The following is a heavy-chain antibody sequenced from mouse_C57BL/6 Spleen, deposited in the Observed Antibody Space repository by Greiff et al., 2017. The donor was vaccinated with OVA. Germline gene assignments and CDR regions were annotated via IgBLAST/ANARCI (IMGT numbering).Heavy chain of an antibody. J-gene: IGHJ2*01. V-gene: IGHV1-15*01. D-gene: IGHD1-1*01. CDR3: TGYYSSKDY. Sequence: QVQLQQSGAELVRPGASVTLSCKASGYTFTDYEMHWVKQTPVHGLEWIGAIDPETGGTAYNQKFKGKAILTADKSSSTAYMELRSLTSEDSAVYYCTGYYSSKDYWGQGTTLTVSS. CDR2: IDPETGGT. CDR1: GYTFTDYE.